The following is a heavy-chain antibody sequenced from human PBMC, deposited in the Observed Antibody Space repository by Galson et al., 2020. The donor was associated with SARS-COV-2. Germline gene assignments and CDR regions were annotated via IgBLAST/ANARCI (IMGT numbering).Heavy chain of an antibody. CDR3: ARQTDSGDYNHYSGMDV. J-gene: IGHJ6*02. CDR2: IYFSGST. V-gene: IGHV4-59*08. Sequence: ETSETLSLSCTVSGGSISTYYWTWIRQPPGKGLEWIGHIYFSGSTNYNPSLKSRVTISLDTSNNQFSLRLTSMTAADAAVYFCARQTDSGDYNHYSGMDVWGQGTTVAVSS. D-gene: IGHD4-17*01. CDR1: GGSISTYY.